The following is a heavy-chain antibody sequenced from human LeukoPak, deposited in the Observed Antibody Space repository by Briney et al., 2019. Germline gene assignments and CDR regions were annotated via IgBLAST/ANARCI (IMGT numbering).Heavy chain of an antibody. D-gene: IGHD3-10*01. V-gene: IGHV3-23*01. CDR1: GFTFRSYT. CDR2: IITSGGTT. J-gene: IGHJ4*02. CDR3: AKVGAYDSGSLRGYFDF. Sequence: GGSLRLSCAGTGFTFRSYTMSWVRQAPGKGLEWVSAIITSGGTTYYADSVKGRFTISRDNSKNTLYLQMSSLRAEDTAVYYCAKVGAYDSGSLRGYFDFWGQGTLVTVSS.